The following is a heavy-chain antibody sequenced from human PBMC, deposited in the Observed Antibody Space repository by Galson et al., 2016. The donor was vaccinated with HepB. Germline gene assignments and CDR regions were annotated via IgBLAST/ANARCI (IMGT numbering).Heavy chain of an antibody. CDR2: ISSSSSSK. D-gene: IGHD5-12*01. CDR3: ARDPSSGIGNWFDP. V-gene: IGHV3-21*01. Sequence: SLRLSCAAFGFTFSSYSMNWVRQAPGKGLEWVSSISSSSSSKYYADSVKGRFTISRDNAQNSLYLQMNSLRAEDTAVYYCARDPSSGIGNWFDPWGQGTLVTVSS. CDR1: GFTFSSYS. J-gene: IGHJ5*02.